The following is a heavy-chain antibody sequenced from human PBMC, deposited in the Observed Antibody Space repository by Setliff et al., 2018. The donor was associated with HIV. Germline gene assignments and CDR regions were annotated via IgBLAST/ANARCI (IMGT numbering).Heavy chain of an antibody. V-gene: IGHV3-9*01. CDR2: ISWNSGSI. Sequence: GGSLRLSCAASGFTFSSYSMNWVRKAPGKGLEWVSGISWNSGSIGYADSVKGRFTISRDSAKNSLYLQMNSLRAEDTAVYYCARGGVCTSTSCGGNYYYGMDVWGQGTTVTVSS. CDR3: ARGGVCTSTSCGGNYYYGMDV. J-gene: IGHJ6*02. CDR1: GFTFSSYS. D-gene: IGHD2-2*01.